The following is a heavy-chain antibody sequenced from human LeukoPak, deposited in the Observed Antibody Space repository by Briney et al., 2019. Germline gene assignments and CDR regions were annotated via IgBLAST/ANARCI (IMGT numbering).Heavy chain of an antibody. CDR3: ARTTEGYCRGRSCYSYYYYMDV. D-gene: IGHD2-15*01. CDR2: IYYSGST. CDR1: GGSISYYY. V-gene: IGHV4-59*01. J-gene: IGHJ6*03. Sequence: SETLSLTCTVSGGSISYYYWSWIRQPPGKGLEWIGYIYYSGSTNYNPSLKSRVTISVDTSKNQFSLKLRSVTAADTAVYYCARTTEGYCRGRSCYSYYYYMDVWGKGTTVTVSS.